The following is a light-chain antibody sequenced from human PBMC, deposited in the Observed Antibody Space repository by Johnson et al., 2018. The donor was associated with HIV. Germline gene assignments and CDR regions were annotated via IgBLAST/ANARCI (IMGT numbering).Light chain of an antibody. CDR3: GTWDSSLSAYV. J-gene: IGLJ1*01. CDR2: ENN. CDR1: SSNIGNNY. V-gene: IGLV1-51*02. Sequence: QSVLTQSPSVSAAPGQMVTISCSGSSSNIGNNYVSWYQQLPGTAPKLLIYENNKRPSGIPDRFSGSKSGTSATLGITGLQTGDEADYYCGTWDSSLSAYVFGTGTKVTVL.